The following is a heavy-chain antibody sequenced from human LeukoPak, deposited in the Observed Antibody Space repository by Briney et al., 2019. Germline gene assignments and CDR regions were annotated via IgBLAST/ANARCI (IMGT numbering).Heavy chain of an antibody. CDR2: ISSSSSYI. CDR1: GFTFSSYS. D-gene: IGHD3-9*01. Sequence: GGSLRLSCAASGFTFSSYSMNWVRQAPGKGLEWVSSISSSSSYIYYADSVKGRFTISRDNAKNSLYLQMNSLRAEDTAVYYCARVRGSRYFATHYYGMDVWGQGTTVTVSS. CDR3: ARVRGSRYFATHYYGMDV. V-gene: IGHV3-21*01. J-gene: IGHJ6*02.